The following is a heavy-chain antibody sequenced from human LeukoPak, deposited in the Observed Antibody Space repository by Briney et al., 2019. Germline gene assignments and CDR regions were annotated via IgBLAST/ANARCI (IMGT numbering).Heavy chain of an antibody. J-gene: IGHJ3*01. CDR3: AKDSDIAVAGTDDAFDL. D-gene: IGHD6-19*01. Sequence: GVSLRLSCAASGFTFSSYGMHWVRQAPGKGLQWVAVISYDGSSEYYADSVKGRFIISRDNSKNTLYLQVNSLRAEDTAVYYCAKDSDIAVAGTDDAFDLWGQGTMVTVSS. CDR1: GFTFSSYG. CDR2: ISYDGSSE. V-gene: IGHV3-30*18.